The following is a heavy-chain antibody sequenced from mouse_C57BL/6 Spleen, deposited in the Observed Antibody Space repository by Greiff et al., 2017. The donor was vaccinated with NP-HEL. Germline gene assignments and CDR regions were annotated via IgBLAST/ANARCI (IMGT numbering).Heavy chain of an antibody. CDR2: IYPGDGDT. V-gene: IGHV1-80*01. Sequence: QVQLQQSGAELMKPGASVKLSCKATGYTFTGYWMNWVKQRPGKGLEWIGQIYPGDGDTNYNGKFKGKATLTADKSSSTAYMQLSSLTSEDSAVYFCARSEVDYYGSSAYFDVWGTGTTVTVSS. D-gene: IGHD1-1*01. CDR1: GYTFTGYW. J-gene: IGHJ1*03. CDR3: ARSEVDYYGSSAYFDV.